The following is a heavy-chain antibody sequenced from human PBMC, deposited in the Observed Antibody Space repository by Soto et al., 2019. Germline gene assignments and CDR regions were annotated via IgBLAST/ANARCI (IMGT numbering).Heavy chain of an antibody. Sequence: EVQLLESGGGLVQPGGSLRLSCAASGFTFSNYAMSWVRQAPGNGLDWVSTISVPDGSTSYADSVKGRFTISRDNSKNTLYLQMNGLRAEDTAIYYCEKRSLSPYCDGGSCYSPCDYWGQGTLVTVSS. V-gene: IGHV3-23*01. J-gene: IGHJ4*02. D-gene: IGHD2-15*01. CDR1: GFTFSNYA. CDR2: ISVPDGST. CDR3: EKRSLSPYCDGGSCYSPCDY.